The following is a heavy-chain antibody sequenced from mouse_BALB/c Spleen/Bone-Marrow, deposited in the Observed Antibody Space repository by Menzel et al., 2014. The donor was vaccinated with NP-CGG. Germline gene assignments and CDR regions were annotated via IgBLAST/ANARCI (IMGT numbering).Heavy chain of an antibody. J-gene: IGHJ3*01. V-gene: IGHV1-4*01. CDR3: ARERNWDSFAY. Sequence: QVQLQQSGAELARPGASVKMPCKASGYTFTSYTMHWVKQRPGQGLEWIGYINPSSGYTNYNQKFKDKATLTADKSSSTAYMQLSSLTSEDSAVYYCARERNWDSFAYWGQGTLVTVSA. D-gene: IGHD4-1*01. CDR1: GYTFTSYT. CDR2: INPSSGYT.